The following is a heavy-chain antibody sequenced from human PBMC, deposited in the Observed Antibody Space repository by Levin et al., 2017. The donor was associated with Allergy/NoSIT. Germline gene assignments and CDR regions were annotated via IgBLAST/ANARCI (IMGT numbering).Heavy chain of an antibody. J-gene: IGHJ4*02. CDR1: GYTFTSYG. Sequence: GASVKVSCKASGYTFTSYGISWVRQAPGQGLEWMGWISAYNGNTNYAQKLQGRVTMTTDTSTSTAYMELRSLRSDDTAVYYCARVVGAYCGGDCYSYVDFDYWGQGTLVTVSS. CDR2: ISAYNGNT. CDR3: ARVVGAYCGGDCYSYVDFDY. D-gene: IGHD2-21*01. V-gene: IGHV1-18*01.